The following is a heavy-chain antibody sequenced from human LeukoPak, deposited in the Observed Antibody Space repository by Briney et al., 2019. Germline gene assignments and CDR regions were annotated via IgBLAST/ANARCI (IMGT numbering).Heavy chain of an antibody. CDR3: AGDDSSGYFFDF. J-gene: IGHJ4*02. Sequence: PGGSLRLSCGASGFTFNSYNMNWVRQAPGKGLEWVSYISSSSSIIYYTDSVKGLFTISRDNAKNSLYLQMNSLRAEDTAMYFCAGDDSSGYFFDFWGQGTLVTVSS. V-gene: IGHV3-48*01. D-gene: IGHD3-22*01. CDR2: ISSSSSII. CDR1: GFTFNSYN.